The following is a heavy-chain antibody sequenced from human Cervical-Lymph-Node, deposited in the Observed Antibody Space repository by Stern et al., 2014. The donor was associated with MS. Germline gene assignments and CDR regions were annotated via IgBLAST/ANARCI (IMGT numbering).Heavy chain of an antibody. V-gene: IGHV4-4*02. J-gene: IGHJ4*02. CDR3: ARGFSPSSGTSDY. CDR2: IYHTGSA. CDR1: GGSISTTNW. D-gene: IGHD6-6*01. Sequence: QLQLQESGPGLVQPSETLSLTCAVSGGSISTTNWWNWVRQPPGKGLEWIGEIYHTGSANYNPDLRIRGTISVAQSKNQFFLKMSFVSAADTAVYYCARGFSPSSGTSDYWGQGTLVTVSS.